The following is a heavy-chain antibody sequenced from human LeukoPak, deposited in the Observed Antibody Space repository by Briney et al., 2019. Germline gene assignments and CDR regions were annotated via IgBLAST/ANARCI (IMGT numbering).Heavy chain of an antibody. D-gene: IGHD3-10*01. CDR2: IYYSGST. CDR3: AKRYYYASGSYYQEYYFDY. J-gene: IGHJ4*02. V-gene: IGHV4-28*01. CDR1: RYSISSSNW. Sequence: SDTLSLTCAVSRYSISSSNWWGWIRQPPGKGLEWIGYIYYSGSTNYNPSLRSRVSMSVDTSKNRFSLKLRSVTAVDTAVYYCAKRYYYASGSYYQEYYFDYWGQGTLVTVSS.